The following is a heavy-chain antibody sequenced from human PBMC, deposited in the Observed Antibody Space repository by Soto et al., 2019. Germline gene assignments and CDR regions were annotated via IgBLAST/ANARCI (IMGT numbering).Heavy chain of an antibody. CDR2: INSDGNST. CDR1: GFTFSPFW. Sequence: GGSLRLSCAASGFTFSPFWMHWVRQVPGKGPVWVSRINSDGNSTSYADSVKGRFTISRDNAKNTLYLQMNSLRAEDTAVYYCARDPNIVLVPAALRSYYYYYGMDVWGQGTTVTVS. V-gene: IGHV3-74*01. J-gene: IGHJ6*02. CDR3: ARDPNIVLVPAALRSYYYYYGMDV. D-gene: IGHD2-2*01.